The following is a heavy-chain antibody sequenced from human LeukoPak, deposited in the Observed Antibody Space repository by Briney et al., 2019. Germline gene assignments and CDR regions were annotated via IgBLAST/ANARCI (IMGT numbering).Heavy chain of an antibody. V-gene: IGHV3-21*01. J-gene: IGHJ4*02. CDR1: GFTFSSYS. CDR2: ISSSSSYI. D-gene: IGHD4-17*01. CDR3: ARATLAATVPIDY. Sequence: GGSLRLSCAASGFTFSSYSMNWVRQAPGKGLEWVSSISSSSSYIYYADSVKGRVTISRDNAKNSLYLQMNSLRAEDTAVYYCARATLAATVPIDYWGQGTLVTVSS.